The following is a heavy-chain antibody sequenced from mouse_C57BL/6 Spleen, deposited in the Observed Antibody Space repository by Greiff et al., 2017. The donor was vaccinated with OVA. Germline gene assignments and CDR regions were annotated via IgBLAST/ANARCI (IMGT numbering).Heavy chain of an antibody. J-gene: IGHJ4*01. Sequence: VQRVESGPGLVAPSQSLSITCTVSGFSLTSYAIRWVRQPPGKGLEWLGVLWTGGGTNYNSALKSRLSISKDNSKSQVFLKMNSRQTDDTARYYGARKGGDNWAYAMDYWGQGTSVTVSS. CDR1: GFSLTSYA. CDR2: LWTGGGT. V-gene: IGHV2-9-1*01. CDR3: ARKGGDNWAYAMDY. D-gene: IGHD4-1*02.